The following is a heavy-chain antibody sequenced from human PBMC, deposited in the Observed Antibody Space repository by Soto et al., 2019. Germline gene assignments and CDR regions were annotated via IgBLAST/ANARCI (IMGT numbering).Heavy chain of an antibody. J-gene: IGHJ4*02. CDR3: ARVYCSGGSCYGIDY. V-gene: IGHV1-46*01. Sequence: ASVKVSCKASGYTFTSYGISWVRQAPGQGLEWMGIINPSGGSTSYAQKFQGRVTMTRDTSTSTVCMELSSLRSEDTAVYYCARVYCSGGSCYGIDYWGQGTLVTVSS. CDR2: INPSGGST. CDR1: GYTFTSYG. D-gene: IGHD2-15*01.